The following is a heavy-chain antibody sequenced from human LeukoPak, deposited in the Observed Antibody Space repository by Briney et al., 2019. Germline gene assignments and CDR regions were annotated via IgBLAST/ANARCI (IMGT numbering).Heavy chain of an antibody. Sequence: ASVKVSCKASGYTFTSYYMHWVRQAPRQGLEWMGIINPSGGSTSYAQKFQGRVTMTRDTSTSTVYMELSSLRSEDTAVYYCARPSYCSGGSCWEDYFDYWGQGTLVTVSS. CDR2: INPSGGST. D-gene: IGHD2-15*01. CDR3: ARPSYCSGGSCWEDYFDY. J-gene: IGHJ4*02. V-gene: IGHV1-46*01. CDR1: GYTFTSYY.